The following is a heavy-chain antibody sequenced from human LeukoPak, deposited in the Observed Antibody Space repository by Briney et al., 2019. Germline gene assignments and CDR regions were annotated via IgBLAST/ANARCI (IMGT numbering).Heavy chain of an antibody. D-gene: IGHD6-19*01. CDR3: ARTGVMYSSGWFQY. V-gene: IGHV4-59*12. CDR2: IYHSGST. J-gene: IGHJ1*01. Sequence: SETLSLTCTVSGGSISSYYWSWIRQPPGKGLEWIGSIYHSGSTNYNPSLRSRVTISVDTSKTQFSLRVSSVTAADTAVYYCARTGVMYSSGWFQYWGQGTLVTVSS. CDR1: GGSISSYY.